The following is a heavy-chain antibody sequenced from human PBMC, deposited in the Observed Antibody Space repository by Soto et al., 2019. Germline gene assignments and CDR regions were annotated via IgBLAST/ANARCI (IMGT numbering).Heavy chain of an antibody. Sequence: GGSLRLSCAASGFNYSSYAMSWVRQAPGKGLEWVSAISGSGGSTYYADSVKGRFTISRDNSRNTLYLQMNSLRAEDTAVYYCAHSSTPFDYWGQGTLVTVSS. CDR1: GFNYSSYA. V-gene: IGHV3-23*01. CDR2: ISGSGGST. CDR3: AHSSTPFDY. D-gene: IGHD6-13*01. J-gene: IGHJ4*02.